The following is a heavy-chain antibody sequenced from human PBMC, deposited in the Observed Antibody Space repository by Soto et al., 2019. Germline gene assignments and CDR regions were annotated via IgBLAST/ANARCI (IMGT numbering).Heavy chain of an antibody. J-gene: IGHJ5*02. CDR2: INHSGST. D-gene: IGHD2-15*01. V-gene: IGHV4-34*01. CDR3: ARGRPFVVVVAATRGRWFDP. Sequence: SETLSLTCAVYGGSFSGYYWSWIRQPPGKGLEWIGEINHSGSTNYNPSLKSRVTISVDTSKNQFSLKLSSGTAADTAVYYCARGRPFVVVVAATRGRWFDPWGQGTLVTVSS. CDR1: GGSFSGYY.